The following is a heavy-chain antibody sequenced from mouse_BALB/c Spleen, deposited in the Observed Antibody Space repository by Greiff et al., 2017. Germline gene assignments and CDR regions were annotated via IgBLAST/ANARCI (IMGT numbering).Heavy chain of an antibody. CDR1: GFTFNTYA. D-gene: IGHD5-1-1*01. CDR3: VRHTRFDY. CDR2: IRSKSNNYAT. V-gene: IGHV10-1*02. Sequence: DVMLVESGGGLVQPKGSLKLSCAASGFTFNTYAMNWVRQAPGKGLEWVARIRSKSNNYATYYADSVKDRFTISRDDSQSMLYLQMNNLKTEDTAMYYCVRHTRFDYWGQGTTLTVSS. J-gene: IGHJ2*01.